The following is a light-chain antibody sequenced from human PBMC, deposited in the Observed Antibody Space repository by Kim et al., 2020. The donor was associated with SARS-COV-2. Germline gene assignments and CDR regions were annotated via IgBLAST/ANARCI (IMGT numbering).Light chain of an antibody. CDR2: LNSDGSH. CDR1: SGHSSYA. CDR3: QTWGSGIVV. Sequence: ASVKPTCTLSSGHSSYAIAWHQQQPEKGPRYLMRLNSDGSHRKGDGIPDRFSGSSSGAERYLTISSLQSEDETDYYCQTWGSGIVVFGGGTQLTVL. V-gene: IGLV4-69*01. J-gene: IGLJ2*01.